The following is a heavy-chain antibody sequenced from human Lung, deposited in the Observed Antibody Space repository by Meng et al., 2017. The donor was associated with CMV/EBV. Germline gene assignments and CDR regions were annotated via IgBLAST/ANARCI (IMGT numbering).Heavy chain of an antibody. V-gene: IGHV4-39*07. J-gene: IGHJ4*02. CDR2: IYFSGNT. D-gene: IGHD5-24*01. CDR3: VTETGYNYDN. Sequence: QLQLQESGPGQVQPSETLCLTCSVSGGSISSSSYYWGWIRQSPGKGLEWIGSIYFSGNTYYNPSLKSRVTMSVGTAQNKFSLTLRSVTAADTAVYYCVTETGYNYDNWGQGALVTVSS. CDR1: GGSISSSSYY.